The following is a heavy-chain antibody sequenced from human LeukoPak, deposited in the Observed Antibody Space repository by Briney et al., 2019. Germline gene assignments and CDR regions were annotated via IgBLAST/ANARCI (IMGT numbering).Heavy chain of an antibody. CDR1: GFSVSNTY. J-gene: IGHJ4*02. CDR3: ARGTVTAPDY. V-gene: IGHV3-53*01. Sequence: PGGSLRLSCAASGFSVSNTYMSWVRQAPGKGLEWVSIIYSGGNTYYADSVKGRFTISRDNSKNTLYLQMNRLRPEDTAVCYCARGTVTAPDYWGQGTLVTVSS. D-gene: IGHD2-21*02. CDR2: IYSGGNT.